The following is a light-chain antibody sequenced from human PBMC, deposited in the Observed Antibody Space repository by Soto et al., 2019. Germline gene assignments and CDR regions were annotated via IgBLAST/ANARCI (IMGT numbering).Light chain of an antibody. Sequence: DIVMTQSPATLSVSPGERATRSCRASQTIISDLASSQPTPGPTPRLLIYGASTRAAGIPDRFSGSGSGTAFTLTITSLQSEDFAVYYCQQYNNWPPFTFGPGTKVDIK. J-gene: IGKJ3*01. CDR3: QQYNNWPPFT. CDR2: GAS. V-gene: IGKV3-15*01. CDR1: QTIISD.